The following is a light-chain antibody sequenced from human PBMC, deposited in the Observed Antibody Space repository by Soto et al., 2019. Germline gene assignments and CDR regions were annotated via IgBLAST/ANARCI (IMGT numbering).Light chain of an antibody. CDR2: KVS. Sequence: DVVMTQSPLSLPVTLGLPASISCRSNRSLVHSDGIAYFSWFQQRPGRSPRRLIYKVSNRDSGVPARFSGSGSGTDFALKISRVEAEDVGVYYCMQGTHWPITFGQGTRLEIK. J-gene: IGKJ5*01. CDR3: MQGTHWPIT. CDR1: RSLVHSDGIAY. V-gene: IGKV2-30*02.